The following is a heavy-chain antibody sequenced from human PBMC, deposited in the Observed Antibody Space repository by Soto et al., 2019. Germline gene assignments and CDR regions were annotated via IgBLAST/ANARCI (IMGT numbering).Heavy chain of an antibody. CDR3: ADPGSTDLDV. V-gene: IGHV3-30*03. CDR1: GFTFSSYG. D-gene: IGHD3-10*01. J-gene: IGHJ6*02. CDR2: IANDGSKK. Sequence: QVRLVESGGGVVQPGRSLRLSCAASGFTFSSYGMHWVRQAPGKGLEWVAVIANDGSKKYYAASVKGRFTISRDNYKNMLYLQMNSLRAEDTAVYYCADPGSTDLDVWGQGTTVTVSS.